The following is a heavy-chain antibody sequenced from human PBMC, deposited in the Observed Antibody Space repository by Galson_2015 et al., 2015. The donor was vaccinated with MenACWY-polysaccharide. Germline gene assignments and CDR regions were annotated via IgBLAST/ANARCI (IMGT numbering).Heavy chain of an antibody. CDR3: ARVEKYSGSFYILY. Sequence: SETLSLTCAVSDSSIRSGYFWGRIRQPPGKGLEWIASIFHSGTTYYNPSLKSRVTISVDTSKNQFSLKLSSVTAADTAVYYCARVEKYSGSFYILYWGQGTLVTVSS. D-gene: IGHD1-26*01. V-gene: IGHV4-38-2*01. J-gene: IGHJ4*02. CDR2: IFHSGTT. CDR1: DSSIRSGYF.